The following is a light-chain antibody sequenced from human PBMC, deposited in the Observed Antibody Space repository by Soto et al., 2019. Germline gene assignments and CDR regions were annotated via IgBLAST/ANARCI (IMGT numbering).Light chain of an antibody. Sequence: EIALTQSPGTLSLSPGVRATLSCTSSQSVPRSYLAWYQQKPGQAPRLLIYGTSSRATGIPDRFSGSGSGTDFTLTISRLEPEDFAVFYCQQYSSSITFGQGTRLEIK. J-gene: IGKJ5*01. CDR1: QSVPRSY. CDR3: QQYSSSIT. V-gene: IGKV3-20*01. CDR2: GTS.